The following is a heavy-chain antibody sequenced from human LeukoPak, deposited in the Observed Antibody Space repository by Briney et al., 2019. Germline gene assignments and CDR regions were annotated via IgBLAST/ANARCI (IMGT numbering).Heavy chain of an antibody. J-gene: IGHJ4*02. D-gene: IGHD1-26*01. Sequence: RGSLRLSCAASGFSLSSYWMSWVRQAPGKGLEWVANIKQDESEKDYVDSVKGRFTISRDNAKNSMYLQMSSLRAEDTAVYYCATYSGAHHKTFDDWGQGTLVTVSS. CDR3: ATYSGAHHKTFDD. CDR2: IKQDESEK. CDR1: GFSLSSYW. V-gene: IGHV3-7*03.